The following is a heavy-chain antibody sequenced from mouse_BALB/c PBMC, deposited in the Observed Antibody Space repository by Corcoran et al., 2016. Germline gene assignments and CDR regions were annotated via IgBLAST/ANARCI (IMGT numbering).Heavy chain of an antibody. V-gene: IGHV3-6*02. CDR1: GYSITSGYY. CDR2: ISYDGSN. J-gene: IGHJ3*01. D-gene: IGHD3-2*01. CDR3: ARGDSSGYN. Sequence: DVQLQESGPGLVKPSQSLSLTCSVTGYSITSGYYWNWIRQFPGNKLEWMGYISYDGSNNYNTSLKNRISITRDTSKNQFFLKLNSVTTEDTATYYCARGDSSGYNWGQGTLVTVSA.